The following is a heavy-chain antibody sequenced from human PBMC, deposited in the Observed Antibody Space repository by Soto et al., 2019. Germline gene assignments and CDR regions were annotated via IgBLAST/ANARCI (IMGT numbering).Heavy chain of an antibody. J-gene: IGHJ4*02. Sequence: GGSLRLSCVASGFTLSSYSMNWVRQAPGKGLEWVSSIGTSGSYIYDTDSVKGRFTISRDNTKGSLYLQMNSLRAEDTAIYYCARGSAFIGLDYWGQGTLVTVSS. D-gene: IGHD1-26*01. V-gene: IGHV3-21*01. CDR2: IGTSGSYI. CDR1: GFTLSSYS. CDR3: ARGSAFIGLDY.